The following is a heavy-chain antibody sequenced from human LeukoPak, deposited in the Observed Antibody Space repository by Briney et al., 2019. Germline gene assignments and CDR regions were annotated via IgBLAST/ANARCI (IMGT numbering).Heavy chain of an antibody. CDR2: IYYSGST. CDR1: GGSISSSSYY. D-gene: IGHD1-26*01. CDR3: ARRDGGSYYWSDY. V-gene: IGHV4-39*01. J-gene: IGHJ4*02. Sequence: ETLSLTCTVSGGSISSSSYYWGWFRQPPGKGLEWIGSIYYSGSTYYNPSLKSRVTISVDTSKNQFSLKLSSVTAADTAVYYCARRDGGSYYWSDYWGQGTLVTVSS.